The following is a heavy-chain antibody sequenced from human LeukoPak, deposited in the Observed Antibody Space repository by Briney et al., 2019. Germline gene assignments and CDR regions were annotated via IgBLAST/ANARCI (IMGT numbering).Heavy chain of an antibody. CDR2: IWYDGSNK. J-gene: IGHJ4*02. CDR3: ARGAYYYDSSGYFFDY. CDR1: GFTFSSYG. V-gene: IGHV3-33*01. Sequence: PGGSLRLSCAASGFTFSSYGMHWVRQAPGKGLEWVAVIWYDGSNKYYAGSVKGRFTISRDNSKNTLHLQMNSLRAEDTAVYYCARGAYYYDSSGYFFDYWGQGTLVTVSS. D-gene: IGHD3-22*01.